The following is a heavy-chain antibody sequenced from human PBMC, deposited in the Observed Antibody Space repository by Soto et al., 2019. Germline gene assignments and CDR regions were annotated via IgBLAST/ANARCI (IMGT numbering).Heavy chain of an antibody. D-gene: IGHD2-15*01. V-gene: IGHV4-39*01. CDR1: GGSIYRSCYY. CDR2: IDYNGVT. J-gene: IGHJ4*02. Sequence: LSLTCTVSGGSIYRSCYYWGWIRQPPGRGLEWIGNIDYNGVTYSNPSLKSRVTISRDTSKNQFSLKLTSVTAADTALYYCGKVLVGATGHTDSDSWGPGTLVTVSS. CDR3: GKVLVGATGHTDSDS.